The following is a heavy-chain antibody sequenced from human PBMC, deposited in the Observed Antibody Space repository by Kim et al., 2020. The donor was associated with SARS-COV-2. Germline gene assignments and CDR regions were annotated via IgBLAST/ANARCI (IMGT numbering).Heavy chain of an antibody. V-gene: IGHV1-69*01. D-gene: IGHD3-10*01. J-gene: IGHJ4*02. Sequence: ATKCQGRVTITADESTSTAYMELSSLRSEDTAVYYCARSGYYYGSGAPSYWGQGTLVTVSS. CDR3: ARSGYYYGSGAPSY.